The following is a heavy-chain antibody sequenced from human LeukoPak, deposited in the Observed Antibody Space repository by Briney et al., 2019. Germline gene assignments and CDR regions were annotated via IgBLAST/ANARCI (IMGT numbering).Heavy chain of an antibody. Sequence: SETLSLTCTVSGYSISSGYYWSWIRQPPGKGLEWIGYIYYSGSTNYNPSLKSRVTISVDTSKNQFSLKLSSVTAADTAVYYCARRDGYIGAFDIWGQGTMVTVSS. V-gene: IGHV4-59*08. CDR2: IYYSGST. CDR1: GYSISSGYY. D-gene: IGHD5-24*01. CDR3: ARRDGYIGAFDI. J-gene: IGHJ3*02.